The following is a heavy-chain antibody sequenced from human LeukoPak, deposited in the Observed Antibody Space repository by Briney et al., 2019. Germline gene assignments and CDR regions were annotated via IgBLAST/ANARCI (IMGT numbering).Heavy chain of an antibody. CDR3: ARLPHLAI. Sequence: SETLSLTCTVSGGSIGSSGYSWGWIRQPPGKGLEWIGNIFYGGSTYYNPSLKTRFTISIDTSKNQFSLKLSSVTAADTAVYYCARLPHLAIWGQGTVVTVSS. CDR1: GGSIGSSGYS. V-gene: IGHV4-39*01. CDR2: IFYGGST. J-gene: IGHJ3*02.